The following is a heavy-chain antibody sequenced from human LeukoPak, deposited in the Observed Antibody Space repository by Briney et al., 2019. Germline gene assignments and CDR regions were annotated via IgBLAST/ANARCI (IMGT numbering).Heavy chain of an antibody. CDR2: INPNSGGT. CDR3: AREDISYSSSRTLDY. J-gene: IGHJ4*02. CDR1: GYTFTGYY. D-gene: IGHD6-13*01. V-gene: IGHV1-2*02. Sequence: ASVKVSCKASGYTFTGYYMHWVRQAPGQGLEWMGWINPNSGGTNYAQKFQGRVTMTRDTSISTAYMELGRLRSDDTAVYYCAREDISYSSSRTLDYWGQGTLVTVSS.